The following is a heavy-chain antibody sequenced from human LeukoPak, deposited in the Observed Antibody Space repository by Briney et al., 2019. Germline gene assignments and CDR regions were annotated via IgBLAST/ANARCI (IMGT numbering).Heavy chain of an antibody. J-gene: IGHJ3*02. CDR2: IKQDGSEK. V-gene: IGHV3-7*01. CDR3: ARATSPLTGRDAFDI. Sequence: GGSLRLSCAASGFTFSSYWMSWVRQAPGKGLEWVANIKQDGSEKYYVDSVKGRFTISRDNAKNSLYLQMNSLRAEDTAVYYCARATSPLTGRDAFDIWGQGTMVTVSS. D-gene: IGHD3-9*01. CDR1: GFTFSSYW.